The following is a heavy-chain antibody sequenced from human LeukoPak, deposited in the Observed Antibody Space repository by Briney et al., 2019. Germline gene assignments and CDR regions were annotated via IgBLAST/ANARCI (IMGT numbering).Heavy chain of an antibody. CDR3: ARRGYSYGSGLLYYYYYMDV. J-gene: IGHJ6*03. CDR2: INHSGST. Sequence: SETLSLTCAVYGGSFSGYYWSWIRQPPGKGLEWIGEINHSGSTNYNPSLKSRVTISVDTSKNQFSLKLSSVTAADTAVYYCARRGYSYGSGLLYYYYYMDVWGKGTTVTVSS. D-gene: IGHD5-18*01. V-gene: IGHV4-34*01. CDR1: GGSFSGYY.